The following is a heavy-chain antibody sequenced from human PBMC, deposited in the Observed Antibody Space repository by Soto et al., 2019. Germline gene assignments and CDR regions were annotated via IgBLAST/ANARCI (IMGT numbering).Heavy chain of an antibody. Sequence: ASVKVSCKASGGTFSSYAISWVRQAPGQGLEWMGGIIPIFGTANYAQKFQGRVTITADESTSTAYMELSSLRSEDTAVYYCAREEDFWSGYADYWGQGTLVTVSS. J-gene: IGHJ4*02. D-gene: IGHD3-3*01. CDR3: AREEDFWSGYADY. CDR1: GGTFSSYA. V-gene: IGHV1-69*13. CDR2: IIPIFGTA.